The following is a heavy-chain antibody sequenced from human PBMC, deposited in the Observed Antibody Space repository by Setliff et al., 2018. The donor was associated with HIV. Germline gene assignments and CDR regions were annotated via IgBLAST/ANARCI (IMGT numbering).Heavy chain of an antibody. J-gene: IGHJ5*02. Sequence: PSETLSLTCSVSGGSVNTNRYYWVWIRQPPGKGLEWIGSVHFRGSTYYNPSLESRVAMSVDTSTNQFSLKLISVTAADTSVYYCARQEIFGLVRGVISWGQGTLVTVSS. D-gene: IGHD3-10*01. CDR2: VHFRGST. V-gene: IGHV4-39*01. CDR3: ARQEIFGLVRGVIS. CDR1: GGSVNTNRYY.